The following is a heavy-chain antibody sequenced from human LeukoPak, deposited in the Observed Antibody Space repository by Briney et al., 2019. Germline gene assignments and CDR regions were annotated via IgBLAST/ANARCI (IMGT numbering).Heavy chain of an antibody. V-gene: IGHV1-2*02. CDR2: INPNSGGT. CDR3: ARYVTTGITLDN. CDR1: GYTFTDYY. J-gene: IGHJ4*02. D-gene: IGHD1-1*01. Sequence: ASVKVSCKASGYTFTDYYMQWVRQAPGQGLEWMGWINPNSGGTNYAQKFQGRVTMTRDTSITTVYMDLSRLTSDDTAVYYCARYVTTGITLDNWGQGTLVTVSS.